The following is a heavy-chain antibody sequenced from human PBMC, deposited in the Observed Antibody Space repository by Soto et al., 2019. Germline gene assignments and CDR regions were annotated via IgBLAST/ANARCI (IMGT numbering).Heavy chain of an antibody. CDR3: AREMAGLGGEYDY. V-gene: IGHV1-18*01. Sequence: QVQLVQSGAEVKNPGASVKVSCKTSGYTFTKYGVVWVRQAPGQGLEWMGWISGSSGHANYAEKVQGRITLTTDTSTSTAYIELRRLRSDDTAVYYCAREMAGLGGEYDYWGQGPVVTVSS. CDR1: GYTFTKYG. CDR2: ISGSSGHA. J-gene: IGHJ4*02. D-gene: IGHD3-16*01.